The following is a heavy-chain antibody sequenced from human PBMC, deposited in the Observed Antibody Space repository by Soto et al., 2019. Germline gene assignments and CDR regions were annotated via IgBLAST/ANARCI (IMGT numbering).Heavy chain of an antibody. D-gene: IGHD2-2*01. CDR2: ISGSGGST. Sequence: PGGSLRLSCAASGFTFSSYAMSWVRQAPGKGLEWVSAISGSGGSTYYADSVKGRFTISRDNSKNTLYLQMNSLRAEDTAVYYCARIDIVVVPAAIVPWFDPWGQGTLVTVSS. V-gene: IGHV3-23*01. CDR1: GFTFSSYA. J-gene: IGHJ5*02. CDR3: ARIDIVVVPAAIVPWFDP.